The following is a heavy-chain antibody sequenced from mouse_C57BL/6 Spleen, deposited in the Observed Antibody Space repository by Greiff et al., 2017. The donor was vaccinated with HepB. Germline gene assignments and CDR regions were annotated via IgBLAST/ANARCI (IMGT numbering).Heavy chain of an antibody. CDR3: AIHYYGSSSGYFDV. Sequence: LVESGAELVKPGASVKISCKASGYAFSSYWMNWVKQRPGKGLEWIGQIYPGDGDTNYNGKFKGKATLTADKSSSTAYMQLSSLTSEDSAVYFCAIHYYGSSSGYFDVWGTGTTVTVSS. CDR1: GYAFSSYW. CDR2: IYPGDGDT. V-gene: IGHV1-80*01. J-gene: IGHJ1*03. D-gene: IGHD1-1*01.